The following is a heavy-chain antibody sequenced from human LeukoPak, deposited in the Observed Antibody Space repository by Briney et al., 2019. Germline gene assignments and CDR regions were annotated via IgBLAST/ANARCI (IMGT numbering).Heavy chain of an antibody. Sequence: SETLSLTCTVSGGSISSYYWSWIRQPAGKGLEWIGRIYTSGSTNYNPSLKSRVTMSVATSKNQFSLKLSSVTAADTAVDYCARDLPLKFLWFGENWFDPWGQGTLVTVSS. V-gene: IGHV4-4*07. J-gene: IGHJ5*02. CDR3: ARDLPLKFLWFGENWFDP. D-gene: IGHD3-10*01. CDR2: IYTSGST. CDR1: GGSISSYY.